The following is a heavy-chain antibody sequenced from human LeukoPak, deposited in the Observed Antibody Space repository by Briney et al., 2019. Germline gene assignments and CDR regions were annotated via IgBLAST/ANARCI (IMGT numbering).Heavy chain of an antibody. CDR1: GGTFSSYA. CDR3: ARVKYCSGGSCYSYESWFDP. J-gene: IGHJ5*02. D-gene: IGHD2-15*01. CDR2: IIPILGIA. V-gene: IGHV1-69*04. Sequence: ASVNVSCKASGGTFSSYAISWVRQAPGQGLEWMGRIIPILGIANYAQKFQGRVTITADKSTSTAYMELSSLRSEDTAVYYCARVKYCSGGSCYSYESWFDPWGQGTLVTVSS.